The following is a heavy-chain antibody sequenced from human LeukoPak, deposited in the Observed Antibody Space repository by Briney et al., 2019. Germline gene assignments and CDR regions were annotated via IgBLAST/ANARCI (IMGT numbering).Heavy chain of an antibody. CDR1: GFTFSSYS. J-gene: IGHJ4*02. CDR2: ISSSSSYI. V-gene: IGHV3-21*01. CDR3: ASGSLRGFWSGYYVKY. Sequence: GGSLRLSCAASGFTFSSYSMKWVRQAPGKGLEWVSSISSSSSYIYYADSVKGRFTISRDNAKNSLYLQMNSLRAEDTAVYYCASGSLRGFWSGYYVKYWGQGTLVTVSS. D-gene: IGHD3-3*01.